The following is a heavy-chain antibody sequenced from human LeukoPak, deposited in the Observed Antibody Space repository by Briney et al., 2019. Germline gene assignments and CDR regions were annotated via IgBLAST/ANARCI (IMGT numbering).Heavy chain of an antibody. CDR1: GYSFSSYW. V-gene: IGHV5-51*01. CDR2: IYPGDSDT. J-gene: IGHJ4*02. Sequence: GESLKISCQASGYSFSSYWIGWVRQMPGKGLEWMGIIYPGDSDTRYSPSIQGQVTISAGASISTAYLQWSSLKASDTAMYYCARRLVRGMNNFDYWGQGTLVTVSS. D-gene: IGHD3-10*01. CDR3: ARRLVRGMNNFDY.